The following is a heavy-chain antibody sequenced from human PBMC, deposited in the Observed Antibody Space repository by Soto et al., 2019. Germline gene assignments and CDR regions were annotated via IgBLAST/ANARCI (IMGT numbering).Heavy chain of an antibody. CDR3: ARDQGRGYSYGLDY. J-gene: IGHJ4*02. V-gene: IGHV3-66*01. CDR1: GFTFSSNY. D-gene: IGHD5-18*01. Sequence: GGSLRLSCAASGFTFSSNYMSWVRQAPGKGLEWVSVIYSGGSTYYADSVKGRFTISRDNSKNTLYLQMNSLRAEDTAVYYCARDQGRGYSYGLDYWGQGTLVTVSS. CDR2: IYSGGST.